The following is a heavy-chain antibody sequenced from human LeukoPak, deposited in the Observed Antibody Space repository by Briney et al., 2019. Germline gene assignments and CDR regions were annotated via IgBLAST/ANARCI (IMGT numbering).Heavy chain of an antibody. D-gene: IGHD1-1*01. CDR1: GFTVSSKH. Sequence: GGSLTLSCAASGFTVSSKHMSCVRHAPGKGLEGVSVIYSGGSTYYADSVKGRFTISRDNSKNTLYLQMNSLRAEDTAVYYCARVVRHVDYWGQGTLVTVSS. CDR3: ARVVRHVDY. J-gene: IGHJ4*02. V-gene: IGHV3-66*01. CDR2: IYSGGST.